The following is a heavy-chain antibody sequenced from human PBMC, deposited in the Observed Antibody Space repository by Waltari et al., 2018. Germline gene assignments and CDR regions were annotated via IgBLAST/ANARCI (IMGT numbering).Heavy chain of an antibody. J-gene: IGHJ4*01. D-gene: IGHD4-17*01. CDR1: GLTFSSYS. Sequence: EVQLVESGGGLVQPGGSLRLSCAASGLTFSSYSMNWVRQAPGKGMEWVSYISSSSSTIYYADSVKGRFTISRENAKNSLHLQMNALRAEDTAVYYCARGGTVTDFDYWGHGTLVIVSS. V-gene: IGHV3-48*01. CDR3: ARGGTVTDFDY. CDR2: ISSSSSTI.